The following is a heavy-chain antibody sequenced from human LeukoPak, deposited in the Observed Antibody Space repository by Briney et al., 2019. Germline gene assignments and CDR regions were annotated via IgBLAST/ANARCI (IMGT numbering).Heavy chain of an antibody. CDR1: GFTFSNYG. D-gene: IGHD6-19*01. V-gene: IGHV3-74*01. Sequence: GGSLRLSCAASGFTFSNYGMSWVRQAPGKGLVWVSRINSDGSSTSYADSVKGRFTISRDNAKNTLYLQMNSLRAEDTAVYYCARDLAVAQASPFDPWGQGTLVTVSS. J-gene: IGHJ5*02. CDR3: ARDLAVAQASPFDP. CDR2: INSDGSST.